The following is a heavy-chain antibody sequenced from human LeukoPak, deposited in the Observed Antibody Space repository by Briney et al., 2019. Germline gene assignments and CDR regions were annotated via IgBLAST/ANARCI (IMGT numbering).Heavy chain of an antibody. CDR3: ARDAAGLDY. Sequence: GGSLRLSYAASGFTFTNHWMHWVRDAPGKGRVWVLRINFYGTTTMYADSVKGRFTIARDNAKNTLYLQMNSLRAEDTAVYYCARDAAGLDYWGQGTLVTVSS. D-gene: IGHD2-15*01. V-gene: IGHV3-74*03. CDR2: INFYGTTT. J-gene: IGHJ4*02. CDR1: GFTFTNHW.